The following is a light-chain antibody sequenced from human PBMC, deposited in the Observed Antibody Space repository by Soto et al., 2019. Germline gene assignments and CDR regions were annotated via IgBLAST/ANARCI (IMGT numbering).Light chain of an antibody. CDR3: SSYTRSSTWV. J-gene: IGLJ7*01. CDR2: EGS. CDR1: SSDVGAYNL. Sequence: QSALTQPASVSGSPEQSITISCTGTSSDVGAYNLVSWYQQHPGKAPKLIIYEGSKRPSGISHRFSGSKSDNTASLTISGLRAEDEADYYCSSYTRSSTWVFGGGTQLTVL. V-gene: IGLV2-14*02.